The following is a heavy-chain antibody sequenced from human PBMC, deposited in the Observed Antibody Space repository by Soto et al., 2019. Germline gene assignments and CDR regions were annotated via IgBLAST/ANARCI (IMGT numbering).Heavy chain of an antibody. CDR3: ARKQDYYDSREPFDY. CDR2: IYPGGVNI. D-gene: IGHD3-22*01. CDR1: GYSFTSHY. V-gene: IGHV1-46*03. J-gene: IGHJ4*02. Sequence: ASVKVSCKAIGYSFTSHYMHWVRQAPGQGLEWMGTIYPGGVNIGYAQKFKGRVTMTKDTSTSTVYMELNSLRSEDTAVYYCARKQDYYDSREPFDYWGQGTLVTVSS.